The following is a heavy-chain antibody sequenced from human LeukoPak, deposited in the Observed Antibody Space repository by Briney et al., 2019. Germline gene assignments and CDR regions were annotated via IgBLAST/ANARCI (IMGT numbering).Heavy chain of an antibody. CDR1: GGTFSSYA. CDR2: IIPIFGTA. Sequence: ASVKVSCKASGGTFSSYAISWVRQAPGQGLEWMGGIIPIFGTANYAQKFQGRVTITADESTSTAYMELSSLRSEDTAVYYCARGGMYSSGWLSRLNHYYYYMDVWGKGTTVTISS. V-gene: IGHV1-69*13. J-gene: IGHJ6*03. CDR3: ARGGMYSSGWLSRLNHYYYYMDV. D-gene: IGHD6-19*01.